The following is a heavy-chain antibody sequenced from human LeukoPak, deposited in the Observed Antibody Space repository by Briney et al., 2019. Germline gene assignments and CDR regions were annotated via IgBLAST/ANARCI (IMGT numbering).Heavy chain of an antibody. J-gene: IGHJ3*02. CDR1: GGSISGYY. CDR2: ISYSGST. V-gene: IGHV4-59*12. CDR3: ARDRVDADAFDI. Sequence: SETLSLTCTVSGGSISGYYWSWIRQPPGKGLEWVGYISYSGSTNYNPFLKSRVTISVDTSKNQFSLKLSSVTAADTAVYYCARDRVDADAFDIWGQGTMVTVSS. D-gene: IGHD2-15*01.